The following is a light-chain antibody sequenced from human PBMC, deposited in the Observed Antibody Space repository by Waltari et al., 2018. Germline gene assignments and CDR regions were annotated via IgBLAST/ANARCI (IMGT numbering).Light chain of an antibody. V-gene: IGLV4-69*01. Sequence: QLVLTQSPSASASLGASVKLTCTLSSGHSSTVIAWLQQQPEKGPRYLMKVNSEGSHSKGDEIPDRFSGSSSGAERYLTISSLQAEDEADYYCQTGGHGTWVFGGGTKLTVL. CDR2: VNSEGSH. J-gene: IGLJ3*02. CDR1: SGHSSTV. CDR3: QTGGHGTWV.